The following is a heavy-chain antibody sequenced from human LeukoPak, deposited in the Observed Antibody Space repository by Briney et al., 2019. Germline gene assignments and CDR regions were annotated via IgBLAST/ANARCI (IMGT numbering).Heavy chain of an antibody. Sequence: ASVKVSCKASGYTFTSYYMHWVRQAPGQGLEWMGIINPSGGSTSFAQQLQGRVTMTRDTSTSTVYMELSSLRPEDTAVYYCARDTPENYYDSNGSLDYWGQGTLVTVSS. CDR3: ARDTPENYYDSNGSLDY. CDR1: GYTFTSYY. J-gene: IGHJ4*02. D-gene: IGHD3-22*01. CDR2: INPSGGST. V-gene: IGHV1-46*04.